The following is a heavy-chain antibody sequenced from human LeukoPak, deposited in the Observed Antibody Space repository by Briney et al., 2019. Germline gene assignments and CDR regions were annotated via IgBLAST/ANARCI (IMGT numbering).Heavy chain of an antibody. CDR3: ARDLGWGSPVAY. V-gene: IGHV4-4*07. Sequence: SETLSLTCIVCGGSISSYFWNWIRQPAAKGLEWIGKIYGGGSTTYNPSPNYNPSLKSRVTMSMDTSNNEFSLSLTSVTAADKAVYYCARDLGWGSPVAYWGQGILVTVSS. CDR2: IYGGGSTTYNPSP. CDR1: GGSISSYF. J-gene: IGHJ4*02. D-gene: IGHD3-16*01.